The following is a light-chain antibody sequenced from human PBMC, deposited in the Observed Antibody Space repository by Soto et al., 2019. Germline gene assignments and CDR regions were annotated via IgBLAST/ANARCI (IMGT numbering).Light chain of an antibody. CDR2: AAS. CDR3: QHYDNWPWT. Sequence: EIVMTQSAATLSASPGKIATLSCRASHSVRTNLAWYQQKPGQAPRLLIYAASTRATGIPARFSGSGYGTEFTLTISSLQSEDCAGYYFQHYDNWPWTVGQGTKVEI. J-gene: IGKJ1*01. CDR1: HSVRTN. V-gene: IGKV3-15*01.